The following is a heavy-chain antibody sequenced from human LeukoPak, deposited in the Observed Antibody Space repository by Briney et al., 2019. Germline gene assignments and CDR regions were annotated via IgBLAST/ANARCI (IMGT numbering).Heavy chain of an antibody. V-gene: IGHV4-39*01. Sequence: SETLSLTCTVSGGSVNTISYYWGWIRQPPGKGLEWIGSIYYSGSTYYKSSLKSRVTIFIDTSNNRLSLRLSSVTAADTAVYYCARLGSAYPSSRVDRWGQGTLVTVSS. CDR1: GGSVNTISYY. CDR2: IYYSGST. J-gene: IGHJ5*02. D-gene: IGHD3-22*01. CDR3: ARLGSAYPSSRVDR.